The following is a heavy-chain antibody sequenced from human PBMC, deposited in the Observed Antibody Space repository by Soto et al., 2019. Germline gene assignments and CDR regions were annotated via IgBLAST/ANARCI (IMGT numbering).Heavy chain of an antibody. CDR2: IIPIFGTA. D-gene: IGHD2-15*01. V-gene: IGHV1-69*13. J-gene: IGHJ3*02. CDR3: ARDRFSGGSDAFDI. CDR1: GGTFSSYA. Sequence: SVKVSCKASGGTFSSYAISWVRQAPGQGLEWMGGIIPIFGTANYAQKFQGRVTITADESTSTAYMELSSLRSEDTAVYFCARDRFSGGSDAFDIWGQGNMVTVSS.